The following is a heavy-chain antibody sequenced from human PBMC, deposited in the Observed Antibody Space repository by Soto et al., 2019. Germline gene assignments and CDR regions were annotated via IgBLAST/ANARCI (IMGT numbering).Heavy chain of an antibody. CDR2: IIPIFGTA. V-gene: IGHV1-69*06. Sequence: SVKVSCKASGGTFSSYAISWVRQAPGQGLEWMGGIIPIFGTANYPQKFQGRVTITADKSTRTAYMKLSSLRSEDTAVYYCARVDLGGPTAGLSWFDPWGQGTLVTVSS. D-gene: IGHD6-13*01. CDR1: GGTFSSYA. J-gene: IGHJ5*02. CDR3: ARVDLGGPTAGLSWFDP.